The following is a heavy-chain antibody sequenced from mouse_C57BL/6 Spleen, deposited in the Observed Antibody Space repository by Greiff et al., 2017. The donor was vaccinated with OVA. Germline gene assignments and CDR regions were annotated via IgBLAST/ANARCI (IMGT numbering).Heavy chain of an antibody. CDR2: INPNNGGT. CDR3: ARELREEGYWYFDV. J-gene: IGHJ1*03. V-gene: IGHV1-26*01. CDR1: GYTFTDYY. D-gene: IGHD1-1*01. Sequence: EVKLQQSGPELVKPGASVKISCKASGYTFTDYYMNWVKQSHGKSLEWIGDINPNNGGTSYNQKFKGKATLTVDKSSSTAYMELRSLTSEDSAVYYCARELREEGYWYFDVWGTGTTVTVSS.